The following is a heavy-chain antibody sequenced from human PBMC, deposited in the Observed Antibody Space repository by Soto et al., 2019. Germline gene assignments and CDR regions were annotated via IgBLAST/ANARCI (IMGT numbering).Heavy chain of an antibody. Sequence: GGSLRLSCVASGFTFTNYWMSWVRQAPGKGLEWVANIKQDGSEKYYVDSVKGRFTISRDNAENSVYLQMNSLRAEDTAVYYCARAIAAVGSYWGQGTLVTVSS. J-gene: IGHJ4*02. CDR1: GFTFTNYW. CDR2: IKQDGSEK. V-gene: IGHV3-7*01. D-gene: IGHD6-13*01. CDR3: ARAIAAVGSY.